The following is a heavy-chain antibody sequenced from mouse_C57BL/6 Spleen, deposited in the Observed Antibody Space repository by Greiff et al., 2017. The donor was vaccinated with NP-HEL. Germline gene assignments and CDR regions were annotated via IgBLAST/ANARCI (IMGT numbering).Heavy chain of an antibody. Sequence: VQLKESGAELVRPGASVKLSCTASGFNIKDDYMHWVKQRPEQGLEWIGWIDPEDGDTEYASKFQGKATITADTSANTAYLQLSSLTSEDTAVYYCTTVTGTNYGGQGTTLTVSS. CDR2: IDPEDGDT. V-gene: IGHV14-4*01. CDR3: TTVTGTNY. CDR1: GFNIKDDY. J-gene: IGHJ2*01. D-gene: IGHD4-1*01.